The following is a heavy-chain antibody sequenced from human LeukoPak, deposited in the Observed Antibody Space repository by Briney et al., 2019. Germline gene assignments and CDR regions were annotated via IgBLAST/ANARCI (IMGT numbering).Heavy chain of an antibody. V-gene: IGHV4-59*11. CDR1: GGSISSHY. CDR2: IYYSGST. J-gene: IGHJ4*02. D-gene: IGHD1-26*01. Sequence: PSETLSHTCTVSGGSISSHYWSWIRQPPGKGLEWIGYIYYSGSTNYNPSLKSRVTISVDTSKNQFSLKLSSVTAADTAVYYCARTGRWELNFDYWGQGTLVTVSS. CDR3: ARTGRWELNFDY.